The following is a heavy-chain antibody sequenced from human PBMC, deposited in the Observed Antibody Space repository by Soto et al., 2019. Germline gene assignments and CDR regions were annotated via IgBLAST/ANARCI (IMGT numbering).Heavy chain of an antibody. CDR1: GFTFKNYA. J-gene: IGHJ4*02. Sequence: RGSLRLSCAASGFTFKNYAMHWVRQSPGKGLEGVAVVSYDGGIQFYADSAKGRFSITRDDFKNTMYVQMNSLRVEDTALYYCVRKPAVSVTAHFDAWGQGNPVTVSS. D-gene: IGHD2-2*01. CDR3: VRKPAVSVTAHFDA. CDR2: VSYDGGIQ. V-gene: IGHV3-33*08.